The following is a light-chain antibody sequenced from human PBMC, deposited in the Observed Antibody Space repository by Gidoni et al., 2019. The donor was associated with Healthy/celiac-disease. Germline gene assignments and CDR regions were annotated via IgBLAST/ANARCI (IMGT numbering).Light chain of an antibody. J-gene: IGKJ2*01. Sequence: DIQMTQSPSTLSASVGDRVTITCRASQSISSWLAWYQQKPGKAPKLLIYKASSLESGVPSRFSGSGSGTEFTLTISSLQPDDFATYYCQQYNSYPVQFXXXTKLEIK. CDR2: KAS. V-gene: IGKV1-5*03. CDR3: QQYNSYPVQ. CDR1: QSISSW.